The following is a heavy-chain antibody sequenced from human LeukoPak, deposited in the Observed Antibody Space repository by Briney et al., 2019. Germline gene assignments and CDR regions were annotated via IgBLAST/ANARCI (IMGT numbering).Heavy chain of an antibody. CDR2: IKQDGSEK. CDR1: GFTFSTYW. D-gene: IGHD3-16*01. J-gene: IGHJ5*02. Sequence: GSLRLSCAASGFTFSTYWMTWVRQAPGKGLEWVANIKQDGSEKYCVDSVEGRFTISRDNAKNSLYLQMNSLRAEDTAVYYCAKVSRYVTWGQGTLVTVSS. CDR3: AKVSRYVT. V-gene: IGHV3-7*03.